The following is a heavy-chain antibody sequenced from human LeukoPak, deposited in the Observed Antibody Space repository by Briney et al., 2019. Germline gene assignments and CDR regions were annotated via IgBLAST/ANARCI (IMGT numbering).Heavy chain of an antibody. CDR3: ARRITIFGVAHDAFDI. J-gene: IGHJ3*02. CDR2: ISSTGSYI. Sequence: GGSLRLSCAASGFTFSSYAMSWVRQAPGKGLEWVSSISSTGSYIYYADSVKGRFTISRDNAKNSLYLQMNSLRAEDTAVYYCARRITIFGVAHDAFDIWGQGTMVTVSS. CDR1: GFTFSSYA. V-gene: IGHV3-21*01. D-gene: IGHD3-3*01.